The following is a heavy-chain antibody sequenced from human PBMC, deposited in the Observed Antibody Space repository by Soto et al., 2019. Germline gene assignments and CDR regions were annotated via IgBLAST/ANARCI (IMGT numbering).Heavy chain of an antibody. J-gene: IGHJ6*03. CDR1: GFTFSSYA. CDR3: AKRYDTAMAYYYYYMDV. Sequence: GGSLRLSCAASGFTFSSYARSWVRQAPGKGLEWVSAISGSGGSTYYADSVKGRFTISRDNSKNTLYLQMNSLRAEDTAVYYCAKRYDTAMAYYYYYMDVWGKGTTVNVSS. CDR2: ISGSGGST. D-gene: IGHD5-18*01. V-gene: IGHV3-23*01.